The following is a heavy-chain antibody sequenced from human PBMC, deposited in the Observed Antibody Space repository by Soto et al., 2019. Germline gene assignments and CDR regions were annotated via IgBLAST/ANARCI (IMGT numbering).Heavy chain of an antibody. CDR1: GGTFSSYA. CDR2: IIPIFGTA. D-gene: IGHD3-3*01. V-gene: IGHV1-69*01. J-gene: IGHJ6*02. CDR3: ARGFGERITIFGVVTYYGMDV. Sequence: QVQLVQSGAEVKKPGSSVKVSCKASGGTFSSYAISWVRQAPGQGLEWMGGIIPIFGTANYAQKFQGRVTITEDESTSTDYMELSSLRSEDTAVDYCARGFGERITIFGVVTYYGMDVWGQGTTVTVSS.